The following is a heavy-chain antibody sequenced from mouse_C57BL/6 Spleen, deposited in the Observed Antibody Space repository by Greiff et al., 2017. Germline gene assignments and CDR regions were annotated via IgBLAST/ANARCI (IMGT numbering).Heavy chain of an antibody. J-gene: IGHJ2*01. CDR2: IDPEDGET. CDR1: GFNIKDYY. V-gene: IGHV14-2*01. D-gene: IGHD2-3*01. Sequence: EVQLVESGAELVQPGASVKLSCTASGFNIKDYYMHWVKQRTEQGLEWIGRIDPEDGETKYASKFQGKATITADTSSNTAYLQLSRLTSEDTAVDYGARGDDPYWGQGTTLTVAS. CDR3: ARGDDPY.